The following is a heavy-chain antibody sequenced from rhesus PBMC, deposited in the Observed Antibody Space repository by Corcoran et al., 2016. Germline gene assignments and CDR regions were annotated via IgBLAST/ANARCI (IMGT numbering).Heavy chain of an antibody. J-gene: IGHJ4*01. CDR2: ISWIGGST. CDR3: ARSLLVVVATPFDY. Sequence: EVQLVESGGGVVQPGGSLSLSCAASGFTFNAYAMHWVRQAPGKCLELVSGISWIGGSTYYADFVKGQFTIARDNAKNSLYLQMGSLRAEDTAWYYCARSLLVVVATPFDYWGQGVLVTVSS. V-gene: IGHV3-201*01. CDR1: GFTFNAYA. D-gene: IGHD2-21*01.